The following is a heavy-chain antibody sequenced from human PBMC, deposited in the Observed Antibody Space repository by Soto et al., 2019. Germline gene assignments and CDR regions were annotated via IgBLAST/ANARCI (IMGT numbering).Heavy chain of an antibody. J-gene: IGHJ5*02. D-gene: IGHD2-2*01. CDR3: ARAKDIVVVPAATVWFDP. Sequence: SVKVSCKASGGTFSSYTISWVRQAPGQGLEWMGRIIAILGIANYAQKFQGRVTITADKSTSTAYMELSSLRSEDTAVYYCARAKDIVVVPAATVWFDPWGQGTLVTVSS. V-gene: IGHV1-69*02. CDR2: IIAILGIA. CDR1: GGTFSSYT.